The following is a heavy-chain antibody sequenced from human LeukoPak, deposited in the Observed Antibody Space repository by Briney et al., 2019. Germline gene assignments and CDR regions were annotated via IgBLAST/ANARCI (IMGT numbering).Heavy chain of an antibody. J-gene: IGHJ4*02. CDR2: ISSSSSYI. CDR1: GFTFSSYS. Sequence: PGGSLRLSCAASGFTFSSYSMNWVRQAPGEGLEWVSSISSSSSYIYYADSVKGRFTISRDNAKNSLYLQMNSLRAEDTAVYYCAREDTALDYWGQGTLVTVSS. V-gene: IGHV3-21*01. CDR3: AREDTALDY. D-gene: IGHD5-18*01.